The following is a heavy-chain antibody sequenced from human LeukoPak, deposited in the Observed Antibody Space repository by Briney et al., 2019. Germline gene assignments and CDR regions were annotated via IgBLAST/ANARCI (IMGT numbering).Heavy chain of an antibody. J-gene: IGHJ4*02. CDR3: ASISMVRGVIMAQPDY. Sequence: SETLSLTCTVSGGSISSSNWWSWVRQPPGKGLEWIGEIYHSGSTNYNPSLKSRVTISVDKSKNQFSLKLSSVTAADTAVYYCASISMVRGVIMAQPDYWGQGTLVTVSS. D-gene: IGHD3-10*01. V-gene: IGHV4-4*02. CDR1: GGSISSSNW. CDR2: IYHSGST.